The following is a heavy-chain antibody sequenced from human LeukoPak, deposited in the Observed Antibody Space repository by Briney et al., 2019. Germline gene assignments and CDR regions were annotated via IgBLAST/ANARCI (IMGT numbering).Heavy chain of an antibody. CDR1: GYTFTSYD. J-gene: IGHJ6*04. V-gene: IGHV1-8*01. CDR2: MNPNSGNT. CDR3: ARGHYDFWSGSFSLDV. Sequence: ASVKVSCKASGYTFTSYDINWVRQATGQGLEWMGWMNPNSGNTGYAQKFQGRVTITRNTSISTAYMELSSLRSEDTAVYYCARGHYDFWSGSFSLDVWGKGTTVTVPS. D-gene: IGHD3-3*01.